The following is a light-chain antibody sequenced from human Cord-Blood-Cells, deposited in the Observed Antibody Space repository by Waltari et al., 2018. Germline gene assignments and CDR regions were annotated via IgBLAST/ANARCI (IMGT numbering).Light chain of an antibody. V-gene: IGKV1-13*02. J-gene: IGKJ1*01. CDR2: DAS. CDR3: QQFNSYPRT. Sequence: AIQLTQSPSSLSASVGDRVTITFRASHGISSALAWYQQKPGKAPKLLIYDASTLESGVPSRFSGSGSGTDFTLTIRSLQPEDFATYYCQQFNSYPRTFGQGTKVEIK. CDR1: HGISSA.